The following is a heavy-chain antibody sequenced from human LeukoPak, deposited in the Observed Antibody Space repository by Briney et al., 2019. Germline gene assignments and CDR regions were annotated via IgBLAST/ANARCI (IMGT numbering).Heavy chain of an antibody. D-gene: IGHD2-21*02. CDR1: GGSFSGYY. CDR2: INHSGST. Sequence: SETLSLTCAVYGGSFSGYYWSWIRQPPGKGLEWIGEINHSGSTNYNPSLKSRVTIFVDTSKNQFSLKLNSVTAADTAVYYCARLQPTYCGGDCYPDYWGQGTLVTVSS. CDR3: ARLQPTYCGGDCYPDY. V-gene: IGHV4-34*01. J-gene: IGHJ4*02.